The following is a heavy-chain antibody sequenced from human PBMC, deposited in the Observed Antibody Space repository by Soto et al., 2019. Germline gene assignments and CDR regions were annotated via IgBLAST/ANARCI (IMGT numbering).Heavy chain of an antibody. CDR1: GFTFSSYE. D-gene: IGHD3-16*01. CDR3: ARITYYDYVWGSPDY. J-gene: IGHJ4*02. V-gene: IGHV3-48*03. CDR2: ISSSGSTI. Sequence: EVQLVESGGGLVQPGGSLRLSCAASGFTFSSYEMNWVRQAPGKGLEWVSYISSSGSTIYYADSVKGRFTISRDNAKNSRDRQMNSLRAEDTAVYYCARITYYDYVWGSPDYWGQGTLVTVSS.